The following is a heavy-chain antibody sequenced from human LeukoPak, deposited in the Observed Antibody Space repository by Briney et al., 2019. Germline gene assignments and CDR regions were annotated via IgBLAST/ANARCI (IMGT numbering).Heavy chain of an antibody. J-gene: IGHJ4*02. V-gene: IGHV3-21*01. Sequence: GGFLRLSCAASGFTFSNYAMNWVRQAPGQGLEWVSTLSGSGDYIYYAGSVKGRFTISRDNAKNSLYLQMNSLRAEDTAVYYCARGSGYALAGYWGQGTLVTVSS. D-gene: IGHD5-12*01. CDR2: LSGSGDYI. CDR1: GFTFSNYA. CDR3: ARGSGYALAGY.